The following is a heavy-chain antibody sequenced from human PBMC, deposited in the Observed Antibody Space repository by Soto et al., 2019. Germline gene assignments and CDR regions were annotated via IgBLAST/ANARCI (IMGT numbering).Heavy chain of an antibody. V-gene: IGHV3-30*03. D-gene: IGHD3-22*01. J-gene: IGHJ4*02. CDR1: GFTFSSYG. Sequence: GGSLRLSCAASGFTFSSYGIHWVRQAPGKGLEWVAVISHDGSKTNYADSVKGRFTISRDNSKDTVYLQMNSLRAEDTAVYYCARDSYYYDSSGYYLYYFDYWGQGTLVTVSS. CDR2: ISHDGSKT. CDR3: ARDSYYYDSSGYYLYYFDY.